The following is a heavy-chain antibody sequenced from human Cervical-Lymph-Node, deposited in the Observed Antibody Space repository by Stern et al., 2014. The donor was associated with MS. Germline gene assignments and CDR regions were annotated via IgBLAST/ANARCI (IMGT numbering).Heavy chain of an antibody. D-gene: IGHD6-13*01. J-gene: IGHJ4*02. V-gene: IGHV1-69*01. CDR1: GGSFTTFD. Sequence: QVQLVESGAEVKKPESSVKVSCKASGGSFTTFDISWVRQAPGQGLECLGGISPMFGMASYAQNFQGRVTFTADESTSTVYMELSSLRTEDTAVYYCARHQGGIAANWGQGSLVTVSS. CDR2: ISPMFGMA. CDR3: ARHQGGIAAN.